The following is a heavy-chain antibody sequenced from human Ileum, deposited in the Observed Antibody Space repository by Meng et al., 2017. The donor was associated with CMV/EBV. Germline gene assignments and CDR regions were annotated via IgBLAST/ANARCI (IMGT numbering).Heavy chain of an antibody. J-gene: IGHJ6*02. CDR2: ISSSSYI. V-gene: IGHV3-21*01. D-gene: IGHD6-6*01. CDR1: GFTFGTYS. CDR3: ARDHLHSSSSGRFYQYGMDV. Sequence: ESLKISCAASGFTFGTYSMNWVRQAPGKGLEWVSTISSSSYIYYADSVKGRFTISRDNGKNSLYLQMTSLRPEDTAVYYCARDHLHSSSSGRFYQYGMDVWGQGTTVTVSS.